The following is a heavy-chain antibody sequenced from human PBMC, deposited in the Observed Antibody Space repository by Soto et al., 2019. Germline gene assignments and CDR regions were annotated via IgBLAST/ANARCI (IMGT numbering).Heavy chain of an antibody. CDR1: GFSLSTSGMC. CDR2: IDWDDDK. V-gene: IGHV2-70*11. Sequence: SGPTLVNPTQTLTLTCTFSGFSLSTSGMCVSWIRQPPGKALEWLARIDWDDDKYYSTSLKTRLTISKDTSKNQVVLTMTNMDPEDTATYYCARSGDFCTRMDVWGKGTTVTVSS. J-gene: IGHJ6*04. D-gene: IGHD3-3*01. CDR3: ARSGDFCTRMDV.